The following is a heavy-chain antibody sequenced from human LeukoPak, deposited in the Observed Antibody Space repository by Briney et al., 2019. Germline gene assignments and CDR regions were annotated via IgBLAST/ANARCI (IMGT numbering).Heavy chain of an antibody. CDR1: GFTFSSYS. J-gene: IGHJ4*02. CDR3: ARDPPGPASSTWIPPGY. CDR2: ISGSSSYI. V-gene: IGHV3-21*01. D-gene: IGHD5-12*01. Sequence: PGGSLRLSCAASGFTFSSYSMNWVRQAPGKGLEWVSSISGSSSYIYYADSVKGRFTISRDNAKNSLYLQMNSLRAEDTAVYYCARDPPGPASSTWIPPGYWGQGTLVTVSS.